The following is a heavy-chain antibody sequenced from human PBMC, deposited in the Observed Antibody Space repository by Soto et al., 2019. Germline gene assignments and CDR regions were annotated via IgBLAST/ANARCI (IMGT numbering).Heavy chain of an antibody. V-gene: IGHV3-21*01. D-gene: IGHD4-4*01. CDR1: GFTFSSYS. Sequence: PGGSLRLSCSASGFTFSSYSMKWVRQAPGKGLEWVSSISGSGNYTHYADFLRGRFTISRDNAKTSLYLQMNSLRAEDTAVYYCAREGINNYNEYYFDSWGQGTLVTVSS. CDR3: AREGINNYNEYYFDS. J-gene: IGHJ4*02. CDR2: ISGSGNYT.